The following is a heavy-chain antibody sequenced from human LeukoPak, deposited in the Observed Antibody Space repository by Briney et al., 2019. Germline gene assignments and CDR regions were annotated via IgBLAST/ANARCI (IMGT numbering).Heavy chain of an antibody. CDR1: GGTFSSYA. CDR2: IIPILGIA. CDR3: ARAPLNYYDSSGYYDNWFDP. Sequence: SVKVSCKASGGTFSSYAISWVRQAPGQGLEWMGRIIPILGIANYAQKFQGRVTITADKSTSTAYMELSSLRSEDTAVYYCARAPLNYYDSSGYYDNWFDPWGQGTLVTVSS. D-gene: IGHD3-22*01. V-gene: IGHV1-69*04. J-gene: IGHJ5*02.